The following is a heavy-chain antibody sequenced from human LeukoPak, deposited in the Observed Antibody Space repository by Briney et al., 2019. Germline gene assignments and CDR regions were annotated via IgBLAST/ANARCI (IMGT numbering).Heavy chain of an antibody. CDR2: INEGGGEK. V-gene: IGHV3-7*01. CDR1: GYTCCRVW. Sequence: GGSLRLSYVKSGYTCCRVWLSCGRGALERGVEWVSDINEGGGEKEYFDSVRGRFIISRDNDNDSLYLQMNSLRVDDGGVYYCARGAQDSMFRTFNLWCQGTVVTVSS. CDR3: ARGAQDSMFRTFNL. J-gene: IGHJ3*01. D-gene: IGHD3-10*02.